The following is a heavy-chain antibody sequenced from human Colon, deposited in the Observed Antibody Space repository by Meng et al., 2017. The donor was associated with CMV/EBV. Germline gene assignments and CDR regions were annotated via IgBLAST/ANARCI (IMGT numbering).Heavy chain of an antibody. CDR2: IKQDGSLE. CDR3: ARGGCISRSCYRDYYYYGMDV. Sequence: GESLKISCVVSGFTLSDYWMNWVRQAPGKGLEWVANIKQDGSLESYVDSVKGRFFVSRDNGKNSLYLQTNSLRAEDTGVYFCARGGCISRSCYRDYYYYGMDVWGQGTTVTV. J-gene: IGHJ6*02. D-gene: IGHD2-2*02. CDR1: GFTLSDYW. V-gene: IGHV3-7*01.